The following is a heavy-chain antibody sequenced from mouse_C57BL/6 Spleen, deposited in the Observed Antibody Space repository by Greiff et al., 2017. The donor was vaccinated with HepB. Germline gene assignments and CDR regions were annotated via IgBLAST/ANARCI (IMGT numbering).Heavy chain of an antibody. CDR2: IDPNSGGT. D-gene: IGHD1-2*01. CDR3: AREETPIRLPSV. V-gene: IGHV1-72*01. Sequence: QQSCQASGYTFTSYWMHWVKQRPGRGLEWIGRIDPNSGGTKYNEKFKSKAKLTVDKPSSTAYMQLSSLTSEDSAVYYCAREETPIRLPSVWGTGTTVTVSS. J-gene: IGHJ1*03. CDR1: GYTFTSYW.